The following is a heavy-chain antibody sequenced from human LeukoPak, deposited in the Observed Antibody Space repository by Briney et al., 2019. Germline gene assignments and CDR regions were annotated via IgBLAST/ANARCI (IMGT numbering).Heavy chain of an antibody. D-gene: IGHD6-19*01. CDR1: GFTFSGYS. CDR2: ISSSSNTI. J-gene: IGHJ6*03. CDR3: ARDSRGHYKYSSGSGYYYYYMDV. V-gene: IGHV3-48*01. Sequence: PGGSLRLSCAASGFTFSGYSMVWVRQAPGKGLEWVSYISSSSNTIYYADSVKGRFTISRDNAKNSLYLQMNSLRAEDTAVYYCARDSRGHYKYSSGSGYYYYYMDVWGKGTTVTVSS.